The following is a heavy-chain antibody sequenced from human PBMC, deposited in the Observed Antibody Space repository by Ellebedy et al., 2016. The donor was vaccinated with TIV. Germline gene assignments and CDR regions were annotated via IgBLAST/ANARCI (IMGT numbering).Heavy chain of an antibody. J-gene: IGHJ4*02. CDR2: IKQDGSEK. CDR3: ARMVR. V-gene: IGHV3-7*01. D-gene: IGHD3-10*01. Sequence: GESLKISCAASGFTFSSYGMHWVRQAPGKGLEWVANIKQDGSEKYYVDSVKGRFTISRDNAKNSLYLQMNSLRAEDTAVYYCARMVRWGQGTLVTVSS. CDR1: GFTFSSYG.